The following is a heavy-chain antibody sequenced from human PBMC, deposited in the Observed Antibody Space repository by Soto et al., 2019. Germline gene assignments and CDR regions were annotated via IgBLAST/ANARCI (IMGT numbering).Heavy chain of an antibody. CDR2: ISYTGDNT. Sequence: SLRLSCSASVFTFTNYAITMVWQAPGKVLGWVSSISYTGDNTDYADSVKGRFTISRDNVESTLFLHMSSLRADDTAVYYCARDPADEDSGYYRPSHFDYWGQGTPVTVSS. V-gene: IGHV3-23*01. CDR1: VFTFTNYA. J-gene: IGHJ4*02. D-gene: IGHD3-22*01. CDR3: ARDPADEDSGYYRPSHFDY.